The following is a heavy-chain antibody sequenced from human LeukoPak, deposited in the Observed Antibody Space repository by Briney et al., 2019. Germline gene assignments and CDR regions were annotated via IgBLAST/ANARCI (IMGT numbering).Heavy chain of an antibody. CDR2: IFYSGST. CDR1: GGSISTSNYY. CDR3: ASQRIAAAGLDY. Sequence: KPSETLSLTCTVSGGSISTSNYYWGWIRQPPGKGLEWIGNIFYSGSTYYSPSLKSRVTISLDTSRNQFSLRLSSVTAADTAVYYCASQRIAAAGLDYWGQGTLVTVSS. J-gene: IGHJ4*02. D-gene: IGHD6-13*01. V-gene: IGHV4-39*01.